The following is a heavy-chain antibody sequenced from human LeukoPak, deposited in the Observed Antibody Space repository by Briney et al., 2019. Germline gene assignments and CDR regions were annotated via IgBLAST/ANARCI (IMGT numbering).Heavy chain of an antibody. J-gene: IGHJ5*02. CDR3: ARGVCSGGSCYQNWFDP. V-gene: IGHV1-18*01. CDR1: GYTFASYG. D-gene: IGHD2-15*01. Sequence: ASVKVSCKASGYTFASYGISWVRQAPGQGLEWMGWISAYNGNTNYAQKLQGRVTMTTDTSTSTAYMELSSLRSEDTAVYYCARGVCSGGSCYQNWFDPWGQGTLVTVSS. CDR2: ISAYNGNT.